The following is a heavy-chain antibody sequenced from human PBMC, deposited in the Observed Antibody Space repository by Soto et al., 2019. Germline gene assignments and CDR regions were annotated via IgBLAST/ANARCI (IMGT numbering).Heavy chain of an antibody. J-gene: IGHJ6*02. CDR2: LYWDDDQ. D-gene: IGHD2-21*02. CDR1: GLSLRTTGVG. Sequence: QVTLKESGPPLEKPTQTLTLTCTVSGLSLRTTGVGVGWVRQPPGKALEWLALLYWDDDQRYSPSLRSRLTIAKDISEKQVVLTMTNMDTVDTATYYCVQSRCGGDCLEIYSSHAYNGLDVWGQGTTVTVSS. V-gene: IGHV2-5*02. CDR3: VQSRCGGDCLEIYSSHAYNGLDV.